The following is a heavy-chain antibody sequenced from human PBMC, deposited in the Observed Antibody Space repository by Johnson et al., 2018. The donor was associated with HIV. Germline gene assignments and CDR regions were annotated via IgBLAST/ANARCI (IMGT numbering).Heavy chain of an antibody. V-gene: IGHV3-30*04. Sequence: QVQLVESGGGVVQPGRSLRLSCAASGFTFSNYAVHWVRQAPGKGLEWVAVISFDGSNKYYADSVKGRFTISRDNSKNTLYLQMNSLRAEDTAVYYCARFDEGWTAFDIWGQGTMVTVSS. CDR1: GFTFSNYA. CDR3: ARFDEGWTAFDI. D-gene: IGHD2-15*01. J-gene: IGHJ3*02. CDR2: ISFDGSNK.